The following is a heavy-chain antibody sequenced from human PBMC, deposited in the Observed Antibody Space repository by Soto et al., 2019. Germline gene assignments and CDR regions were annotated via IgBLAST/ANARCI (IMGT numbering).Heavy chain of an antibody. CDR3: ARSDSSSSLDY. CDR2: IYYSGST. J-gene: IGHJ4*02. V-gene: IGHV4-31*03. CDR1: GGSISSGGYY. D-gene: IGHD6-6*01. Sequence: SETLSLTCTVSGGSISSGGYYWSWIRQHPGKGLEWIGYIYYSGSTYYNPSLKSRVTISVDTSKNQFSLKLSSVTAADTAVYYCARSDSSSSLDYWGQGTLVTVSS.